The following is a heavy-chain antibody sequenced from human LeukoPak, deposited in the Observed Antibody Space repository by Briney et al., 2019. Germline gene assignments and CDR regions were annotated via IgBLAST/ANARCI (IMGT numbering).Heavy chain of an antibody. J-gene: IGHJ3*02. CDR2: ISNDGSNK. CDR1: GFTFSNYG. CDR3: AKDYAVGADHPDAFDI. V-gene: IGHV3-30*18. D-gene: IGHD1-26*01. Sequence: GGSLRLSCAASGFTFSNYGMHWVRQAPGKGLEWMALISNDGSNKYYEDSVKGRFTISRDNSKNTLYLQMNSQRAEDTAVYYCAKDYAVGADHPDAFDIWGQGTMVTVSS.